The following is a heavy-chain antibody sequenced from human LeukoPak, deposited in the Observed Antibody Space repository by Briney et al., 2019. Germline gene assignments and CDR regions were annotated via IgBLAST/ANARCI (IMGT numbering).Heavy chain of an antibody. CDR3: ARDRNSGSFLDI. J-gene: IGHJ3*02. V-gene: IGHV1-2*02. CDR1: GYTFTGYY. D-gene: IGHD6-6*01. Sequence: ASVKVSCKGSGYTFTGYYIHWVRQAGGQGGEGMGWIYSYSGDTNYAQNFQGRVTMTRDTSISTAYMELSSLKSDDTAVYYCARDRNSGSFLDIWGQGTMLTVSS. CDR2: IYSYSGDT.